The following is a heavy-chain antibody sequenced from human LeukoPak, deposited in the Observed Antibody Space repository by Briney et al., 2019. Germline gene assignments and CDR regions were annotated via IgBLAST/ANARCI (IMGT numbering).Heavy chain of an antibody. CDR2: IYHSGST. V-gene: IGHV4-38-2*02. D-gene: IGHD3-10*01. J-gene: IGHJ4*02. CDR1: GYSISSGYY. CDR3: ARALYYYGSGSSDY. Sequence: SSETLSLTCTVSGYSISSGYYWGWIRQPPGKGLEWIGSIYHSGSTYYNPSLKSRVTISVDTSKNQFSLKLSSVTAADTAVYYCARALYYYGSGSSDYWGQGTLVTVSS.